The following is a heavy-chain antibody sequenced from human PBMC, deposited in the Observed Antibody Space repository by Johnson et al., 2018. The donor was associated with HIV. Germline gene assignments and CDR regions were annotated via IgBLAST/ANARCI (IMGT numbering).Heavy chain of an antibody. J-gene: IGHJ3*02. CDR1: GFSVSDSY. CDR2: ISSSGTTI. Sequence: QVQLVESGGGLVKPGGSLRLSCAASGFSVSDSYMSWVRQAPGKGLEWISYISSSGTTIYYADSVKGRFTISRDNAKNSLYLQMNSLRAEDSAVYYCARPTSGYSGVKAFDIWGHGTMVTVSS. V-gene: IGHV3-11*04. CDR3: ARPTSGYSGVKAFDI. D-gene: IGHD3-22*01.